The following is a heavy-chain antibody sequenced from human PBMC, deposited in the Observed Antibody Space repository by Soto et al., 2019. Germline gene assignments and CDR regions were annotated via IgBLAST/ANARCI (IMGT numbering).Heavy chain of an antibody. CDR1: GGSISSGGYY. J-gene: IGHJ4*02. D-gene: IGHD2-15*01. CDR2: IYYSGST. V-gene: IGHV4-31*03. CDR3: ARGSVVAATLFDY. Sequence: VQLVESGPGLVKPSQTLSLTCTVSGGSISSGGYYWSWIRQHPGKGLEWIGYIYYSGSTYYNPSLKSRVTISVDTSKNQFSLKLSSVAAADTAVYYCARGSVVAATLFDYWGQGTLVTVSS.